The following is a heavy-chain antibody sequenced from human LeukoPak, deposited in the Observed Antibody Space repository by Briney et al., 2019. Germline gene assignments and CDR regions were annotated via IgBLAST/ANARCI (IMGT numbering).Heavy chain of an antibody. CDR3: ARVYSGYDYYFDY. CDR2: ISSSSSSYI. J-gene: IGHJ4*02. D-gene: IGHD5-12*01. CDR1: GFTFSSYA. Sequence: GGSLRLSCAASGFTFSSYAMSWVRQAPGKGLEWVSSISSSSSSYIYYADSVKGRFTISRDNAKNSLYLQMNSLRAEDTAVYYCARVYSGYDYYFDYWGQGTLVTVSS. V-gene: IGHV3-21*01.